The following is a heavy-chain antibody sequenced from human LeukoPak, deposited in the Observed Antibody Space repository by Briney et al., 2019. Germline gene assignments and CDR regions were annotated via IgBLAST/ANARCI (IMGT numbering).Heavy chain of an antibody. V-gene: IGHV3-21*01. CDR1: GFTFSSYS. Sequence: GGSLRLSCAACGFTFSSYSMNWVRQAPGKGLEWVSSISSSSSYIYYADSVKGRFTISRDNAKNSLYLQMNSLRAEDTAVYYCARDLPPTLAAAGIYYYGMDVWGQGTTVTVSS. J-gene: IGHJ6*02. D-gene: IGHD6-13*01. CDR2: ISSSSSYI. CDR3: ARDLPPTLAAAGIYYYGMDV.